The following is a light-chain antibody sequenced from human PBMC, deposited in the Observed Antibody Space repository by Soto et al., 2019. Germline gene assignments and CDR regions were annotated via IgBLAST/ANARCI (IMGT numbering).Light chain of an antibody. Sequence: QPVLTQPPSASGTPGQRVTFSCSGSSSNIGGNTVSWFQHLPRTAPKLLILSNSQRPSGVPDRFSGAKSGTSASLAISGLQSEDEANYYCATWDDGLSAYVFGTGTKLTVL. J-gene: IGLJ1*01. V-gene: IGLV1-44*01. CDR1: SSNIGGNT. CDR2: SNS. CDR3: ATWDDGLSAYV.